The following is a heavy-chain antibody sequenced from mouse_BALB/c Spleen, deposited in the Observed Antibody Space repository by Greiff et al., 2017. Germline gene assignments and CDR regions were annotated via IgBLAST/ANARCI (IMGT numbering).Heavy chain of an antibody. D-gene: IGHD2-14*01. CDR2: ISSGSSTI. J-gene: IGHJ2*01. CDR3: ARESYYRYDGFDY. V-gene: IGHV5-17*02. CDR1: GFTFSSFG. Sequence: EVQGVESGGGLVQPGGSRKLSCAASGFTFSSFGMHWVRQAPEKGLEWVAYISSGSSTIYYADTVKGRFTISRDNPKNTLFLQMTSLRSEDTAMYYCARESYYRYDGFDYWGQGTTLTVSS.